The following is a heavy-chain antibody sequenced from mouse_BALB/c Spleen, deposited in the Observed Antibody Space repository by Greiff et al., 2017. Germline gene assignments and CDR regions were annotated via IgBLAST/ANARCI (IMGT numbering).Heavy chain of an antibody. Sequence: EVQLQESGTVLARPGASVKMSCKASGYSFTSYWMHWVKQRPGQGLEWIGAIYPGNSDTSYNQKFKGKAKLTAVTSASTAYMELSSLTNEDSAVYYCTKGSGGYYFDYWGQGTTLTVSS. V-gene: IGHV1-5*01. CDR1: GYSFTSYW. CDR3: TKGSGGYYFDY. J-gene: IGHJ2*01. CDR2: IYPGNSDT.